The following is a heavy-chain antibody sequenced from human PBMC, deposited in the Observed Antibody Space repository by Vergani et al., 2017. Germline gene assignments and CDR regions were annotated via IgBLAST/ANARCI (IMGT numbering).Heavy chain of an antibody. V-gene: IGHV5-51*01. CDR1: DSSFISNE. Sequence: EVMLVQSGAEVKKPGESLKISCKYSDSSFISNEIAWVRQLSGKGLQWMGNINPIDSKIAYSPSFQGQAIMSLDKSITTAYLQWRSLKASDTAIYYCTRHSPCGDVACLHFDHWGQGTQVTVSS. D-gene: IGHD2-21*01. CDR3: TRHSPCGDVACLHFDH. CDR2: INPIDSKI. J-gene: IGHJ4*02.